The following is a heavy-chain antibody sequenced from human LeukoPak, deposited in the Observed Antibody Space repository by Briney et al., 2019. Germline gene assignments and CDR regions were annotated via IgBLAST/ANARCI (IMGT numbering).Heavy chain of an antibody. CDR1: GFTFSDFR. CDR3: ARDGPSTGWDFDF. J-gene: IGHJ4*02. Sequence: PGGSLRLSCAASGFTFSDFRMSWVRQAPGKGLEWISYINSTASNIYYADSVKGRFTVSRDNTKNSLYLQMNSLRAEDTAVYYCARDGPSTGWDFDFWGRGTLVTVSS. D-gene: IGHD6-19*01. CDR2: INSTASNI. V-gene: IGHV3-11*01.